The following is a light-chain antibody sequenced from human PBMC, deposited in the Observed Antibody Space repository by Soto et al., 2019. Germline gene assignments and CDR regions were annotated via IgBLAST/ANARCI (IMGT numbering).Light chain of an antibody. Sequence: DIQMPQSPSSLSASVEDRVIITCRASQSISNHLNWYQQKPGKAPKLLIFAESSLQSGVPSRFSGSRSGLDFTLTISSLQPEDFANYYCQQSYSSPPKFGQGTQVDSK. CDR3: QQSYSSPPK. J-gene: IGKJ1*01. V-gene: IGKV1-39*01. CDR1: QSISNH. CDR2: AES.